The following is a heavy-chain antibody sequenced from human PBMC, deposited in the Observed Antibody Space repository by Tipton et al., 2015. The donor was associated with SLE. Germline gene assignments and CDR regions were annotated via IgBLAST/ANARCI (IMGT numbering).Heavy chain of an antibody. Sequence: TLSLTCAVYGGSFSGYYWSWIRQPPGKGLEWIGEINHSGSTNYNPSLKSRVTISVDTSKNQFSLRLSSVTAADTAVYYCARVATRGLLWFGDPTGYYGMDVWGQGTTVTVSS. D-gene: IGHD3-10*01. CDR2: INHSGST. V-gene: IGHV4-34*01. CDR3: ARVATRGLLWFGDPTGYYGMDV. J-gene: IGHJ6*02. CDR1: GGSFSGYY.